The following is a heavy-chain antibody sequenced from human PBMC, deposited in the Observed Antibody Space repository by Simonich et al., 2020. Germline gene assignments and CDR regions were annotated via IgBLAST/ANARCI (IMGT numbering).Heavy chain of an antibody. J-gene: IGHJ3*02. CDR2: IYYSGST. V-gene: IGHV4-39*01. CDR1: GGSIRSGSYY. D-gene: IGHD6-13*01. Sequence: QLQLQESGPGLVKPSETLSLTCTVSGGSIRSGSYYWGWIRQPPGKGLEWIGSIYYSGSTYYNPSVKSRVTISVDTSKNQFSLKLSSVTAADTAVYYCARHAGFAFDIWGQGTMVTVSS. CDR3: ARHAGFAFDI.